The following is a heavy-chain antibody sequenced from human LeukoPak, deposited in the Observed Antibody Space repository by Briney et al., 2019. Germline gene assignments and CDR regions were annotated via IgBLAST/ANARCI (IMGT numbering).Heavy chain of an antibody. CDR2: INPNSGGT. J-gene: IGHJ4*02. CDR3: ARDRWYGDFDY. D-gene: IGHD3-10*01. CDR1: GYTFTGYY. V-gene: IGHV1-2*06. Sequence: ASVKVSRKASGYTFTGYYMHWVRQAPGHGLEWMGRINPNSGGTNYAQKFQGRVTMTRDTSISTAYMELSRLRSDDTAVYYCARDRWYGDFDYWGQGTLVTVSS.